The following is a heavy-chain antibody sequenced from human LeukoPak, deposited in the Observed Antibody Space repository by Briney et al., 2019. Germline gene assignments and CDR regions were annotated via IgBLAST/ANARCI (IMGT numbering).Heavy chain of an antibody. CDR1: AGSIRPYY. J-gene: IGHJ4*02. V-gene: IGHV4-59*01. CDR3: ARGVYIAAAQYGY. D-gene: IGHD6-13*01. Sequence: TSETLSLTCTVSAGSIRPYYWSWIRQPPGKGLEWIGYIYYSGTTNYNPSLKSRVTISVDTSKNQFSLKLSSVTAADTAVYYCARGVYIAAAQYGYWGQGTLVTVSS. CDR2: IYYSGTT.